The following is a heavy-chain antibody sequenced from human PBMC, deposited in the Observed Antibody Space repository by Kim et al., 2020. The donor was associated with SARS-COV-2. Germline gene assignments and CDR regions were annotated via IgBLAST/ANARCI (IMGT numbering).Heavy chain of an antibody. Sequence: GGSLRLSCATSGFSFGDFALHWVRQAPGKGLEWVAGINWNSREIAYADSVKGRVTISRDDATKSLYLDTKSLGPEDTALYYCAKDRGRLVYYYGMDAWG. CDR2: INWNSREI. CDR3: AKDRGRLVYYYGMDA. J-gene: IGHJ6*02. CDR1: GFSFGDFA. D-gene: IGHD6-19*01. V-gene: IGHV3-9*01.